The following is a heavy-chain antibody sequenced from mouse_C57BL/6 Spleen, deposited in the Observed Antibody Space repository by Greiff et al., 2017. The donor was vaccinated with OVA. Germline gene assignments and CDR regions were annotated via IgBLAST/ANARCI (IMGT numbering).Heavy chain of an antibody. J-gene: IGHJ1*03. Sequence: EVILVESGGGLVQPGGSLKLSCAASGFTFSDYYMYWVRQTPEKRLEWVAYISNGGGSTYYPDTVKGRFTISRDNAKNTLYLQMSRLKSEDTAVYYCARENWDRYFEVWGTGTTVTVSS. D-gene: IGHD4-1*01. CDR2: ISNGGGST. CDR3: ARENWDRYFEV. V-gene: IGHV5-12*01. CDR1: GFTFSDYY.